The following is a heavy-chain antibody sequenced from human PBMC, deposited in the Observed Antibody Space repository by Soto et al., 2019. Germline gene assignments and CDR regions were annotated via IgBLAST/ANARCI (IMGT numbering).Heavy chain of an antibody. CDR1: GGSISSSNYY. J-gene: IGHJ6*03. CDR3: ARRRRYGYYPYYYYYMDV. V-gene: IGHV4-39*01. Sequence: QLQLQESGPGLVKPSETLSLTCTVSGGSISSSNYYWGWIRQPPGKGLEWIGTIYYSGSTYYNPSLKSRVTISVDTAKNQFSLKLSSVTAADTAIYYCARRRRYGYYPYYYYYMDVWGKGTTVTVSS. D-gene: IGHD4-17*01. CDR2: IYYSGST.